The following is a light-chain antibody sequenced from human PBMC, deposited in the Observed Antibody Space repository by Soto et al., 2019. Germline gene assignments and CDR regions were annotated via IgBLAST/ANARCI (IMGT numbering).Light chain of an antibody. CDR3: QQCSNWKPIT. Sequence: EKMLTQSPYTLSFSTVKRVNLSCRAIQRFSSYLAWYQQKLGQAARLLTYAASNTPTGIPARIGGRRSATNFTLTISRLLPEDFAVYCYQQCSNWKPITFSQGKRVEIK. CDR1: QRFSSY. V-gene: IGKV3-11*01. CDR2: AAS. J-gene: IGKJ5*01.